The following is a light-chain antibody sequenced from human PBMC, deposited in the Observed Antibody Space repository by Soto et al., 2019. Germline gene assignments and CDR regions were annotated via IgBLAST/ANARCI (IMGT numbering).Light chain of an antibody. CDR3: QQYNNWPPTT. Sequence: EIVMTQSPATLSVSPGERATLSCRASQSVSNNLAWYQLKPGQAPRLLIYLPSTRATGIPARFSGSGSWTEFTLTISSLQSEDFAVYYCQQYNNWPPTTFGQGTRLEIK. CDR2: LPS. J-gene: IGKJ5*01. V-gene: IGKV3D-15*01. CDR1: QSVSNN.